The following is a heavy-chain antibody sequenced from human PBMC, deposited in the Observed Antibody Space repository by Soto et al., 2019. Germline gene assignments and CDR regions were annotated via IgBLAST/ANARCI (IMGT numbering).Heavy chain of an antibody. J-gene: IGHJ4*02. CDR2: ISAYNGNT. CDR1: GYTFTSYG. D-gene: IGHD6-19*01. Sequence: QVQLVQSGAEVKKPGASVQVSCKASGYTFTSYGISWVRQAPGQGIEWMGWISAYNGNTNDAQKLQSRVTMTNDTSTSRADMDLRSLRSDDTAVYYCARFGQWLALHDYWCQGTLVTVSS. V-gene: IGHV1-18*01. CDR3: ARFGQWLALHDY.